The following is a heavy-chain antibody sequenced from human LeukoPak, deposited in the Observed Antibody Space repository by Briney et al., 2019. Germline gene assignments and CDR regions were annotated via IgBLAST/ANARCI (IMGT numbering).Heavy chain of an antibody. CDR3: ARDQGYDSRGYYYPYHFDC. Sequence: GGSLRLSCAASGFTFDDYTMHWVRQAPGKGLEWVSLISWDGGSTYYADSVKGRFTISRDNAKNSLYLQMNSLRAEDTAVYYCARDQGYDSRGYYYPYHFDCWGQGTLVTVSS. J-gene: IGHJ4*02. D-gene: IGHD3-22*01. CDR1: GFTFDDYT. V-gene: IGHV3-43*01. CDR2: ISWDGGST.